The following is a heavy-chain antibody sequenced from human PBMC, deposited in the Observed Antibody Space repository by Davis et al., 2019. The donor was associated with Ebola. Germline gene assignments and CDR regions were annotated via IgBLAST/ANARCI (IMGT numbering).Heavy chain of an antibody. V-gene: IGHV1-69*10. J-gene: IGHJ6*02. D-gene: IGHD3-10*01. CDR1: GGTFATST. CDR2: IILILDET. Sequence: AASVKVSCKASGGTFATSTISWVRQAPGHGLEWMGGIILILDETNYAQKFQGRVTITADKSTNTAYMELNGLTSEDTAVYYCANFGGSTEVFGLDVWGQGTTVTVSS. CDR3: ANFGGSTEVFGLDV.